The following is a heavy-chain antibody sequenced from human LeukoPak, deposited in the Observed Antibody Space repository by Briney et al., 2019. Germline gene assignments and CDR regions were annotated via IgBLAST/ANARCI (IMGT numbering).Heavy chain of an antibody. D-gene: IGHD5-18*01. Sequence: PSQTLSLTCAVSGGSISSGGYSWSWIRQPPGKGLEWIGYIYHSGSTYYNPSLKSRVTISVDRSKNQSSLKLSSVTAADTAVYYCARGVGYSYGIFDLWGRGTLVTVSS. CDR1: GGSISSGGYS. J-gene: IGHJ2*01. CDR2: IYHSGST. V-gene: IGHV4-30-2*01. CDR3: ARGVGYSYGIFDL.